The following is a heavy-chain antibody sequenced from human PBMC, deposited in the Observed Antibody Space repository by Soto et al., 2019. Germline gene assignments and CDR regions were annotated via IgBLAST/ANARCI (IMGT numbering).Heavy chain of an antibody. D-gene: IGHD5-12*01. V-gene: IGHV1-18*01. CDR1: GYTFTSYG. CDR2: ISAYNGNT. J-gene: IGHJ4*02. Sequence: QVQLVQSGAEVKKPGASVKVSCKASGYTFTSYGIIWVRQAPGQGLEWMGWISAYNGNTNYAQKLQGRVTMTTDTSTSTADMEMRILRSDDTAGYYCARQVATIKDADYGGQGTLVTVSS. CDR3: ARQVATIKDADY.